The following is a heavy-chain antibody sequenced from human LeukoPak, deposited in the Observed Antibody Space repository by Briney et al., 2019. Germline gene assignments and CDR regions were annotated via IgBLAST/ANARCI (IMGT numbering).Heavy chain of an antibody. CDR3: ASGITMIVVAH. D-gene: IGHD3-22*01. Sequence: SETLSLTCAVSGYSISSGYYWGWIRQPPGKGLEWIGSIYHSGSTYYNPSLKSRVTISVDTSKNQFSLKLSSVTAADTAVYYCASGITMIVVAHWGQGILVTVSS. V-gene: IGHV4-38-2*01. CDR2: IYHSGST. J-gene: IGHJ4*02. CDR1: GYSISSGYY.